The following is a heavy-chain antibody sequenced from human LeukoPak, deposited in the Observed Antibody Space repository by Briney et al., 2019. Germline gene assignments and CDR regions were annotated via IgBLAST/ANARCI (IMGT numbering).Heavy chain of an antibody. D-gene: IGHD6-13*01. CDR1: GFTFDDYA. J-gene: IGHJ4*02. Sequence: QTGGSPRLSCAASGFTFDDYAMHWVRQAPGKGLEWVSLITWDAGSTYYADSVKGRFTISRDNSKNSLYLQTNSLRAEDTALYYCAKGTSSWHEFDYWGQGTLVTVSS. CDR3: AKGTSSWHEFDY. V-gene: IGHV3-43D*03. CDR2: ITWDAGST.